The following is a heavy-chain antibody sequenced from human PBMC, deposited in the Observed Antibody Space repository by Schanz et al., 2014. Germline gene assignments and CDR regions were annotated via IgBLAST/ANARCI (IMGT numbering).Heavy chain of an antibody. V-gene: IGHV3-7*01. Sequence: VQLVESGGGVVQPGRSLRLSCAASRFTFSDYWMSWVRQAPGKGLEWVANMNQDGSVKNYVDSVKGRFTISRDNAKNSLYLQMNSLRAEDTAVYYCARDKGGLIPFDYWGQGTLVAVSS. CDR3: ARDKGGLIPFDY. CDR2: MNQDGSVK. J-gene: IGHJ4*02. D-gene: IGHD2-15*01. CDR1: RFTFSDYW.